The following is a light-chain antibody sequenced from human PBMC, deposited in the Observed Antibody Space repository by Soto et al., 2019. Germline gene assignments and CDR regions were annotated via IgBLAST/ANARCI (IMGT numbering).Light chain of an antibody. CDR1: RSVSSSY. CDR2: GAS. CDR3: QQYSDWPLT. V-gene: IGKV3-15*01. Sequence: EIVLTQSPATLSLSPGDRATLSSRASRSVSSSYLAWYQQKPGQAPRLXIYGASTGATGIPARFSGSGSGTEFTLTISSLQSEDFAVYYCQQYSDWPLTFGGGTKVDIK. J-gene: IGKJ4*01.